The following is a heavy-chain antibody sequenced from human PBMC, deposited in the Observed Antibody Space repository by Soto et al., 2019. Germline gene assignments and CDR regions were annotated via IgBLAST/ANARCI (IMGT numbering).Heavy chain of an antibody. V-gene: IGHV3-33*05. Sequence: QVQLVESGGGVVQPGRSLKLSCAASGFTFSSYGMHWVRQAPGKGLEWVAVISFDGSNKYYADSVKGRFTISRDNSKNTLYLQMNRLRAEASAVYYCTRSRASMPVASTVVYYYGMDVWGQGTTVTVSS. CDR2: ISFDGSNK. J-gene: IGHJ6*02. D-gene: IGHD6-19*01. CDR3: TRSRASMPVASTVVYYYGMDV. CDR1: GFTFSSYG.